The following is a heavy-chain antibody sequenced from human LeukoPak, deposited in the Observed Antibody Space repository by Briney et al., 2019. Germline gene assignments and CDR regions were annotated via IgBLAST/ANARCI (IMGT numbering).Heavy chain of an antibody. CDR1: GFTFSSYG. D-gene: IGHD1-1*01. CDR2: ISYDGSNK. CDR3: AKDTRGTTPRYGMDV. Sequence: GRPLRLSCAASGFTFSSYGMHWVRQAPGKGLEWVAVISYDGSNKYYADSVKGRFTISRDNSKNTLYLQMNSLRAEDTAVYYCAKDTRGTTPRYGMDVWGKGTTVTVSS. V-gene: IGHV3-30*18. J-gene: IGHJ6*04.